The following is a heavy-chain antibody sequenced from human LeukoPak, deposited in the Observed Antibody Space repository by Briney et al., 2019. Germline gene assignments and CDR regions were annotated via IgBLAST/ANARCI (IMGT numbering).Heavy chain of an antibody. J-gene: IGHJ6*02. Sequence: SETLSLTCTVSGGSISSSSYYWGWIRQPPGKGLEWIGSIYYSGSTYYNPSLKSRVTISVDTSKNQFSLKLSSVTAADTAVYYCARFTTVTTLSYYYYYGMDVWGQGTTVTVSS. V-gene: IGHV4-39*07. D-gene: IGHD4-17*01. CDR1: GGSISSSSYY. CDR3: ARFTTVTTLSYYYYYGMDV. CDR2: IYYSGST.